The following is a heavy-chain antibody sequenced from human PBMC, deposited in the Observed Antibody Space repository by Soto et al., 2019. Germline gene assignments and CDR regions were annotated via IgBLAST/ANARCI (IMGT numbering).Heavy chain of an antibody. V-gene: IGHV4-59*01. CDR3: ARGITMVRGVMPYYYYGMDV. J-gene: IGHJ6*02. Sequence: SETLSLTCTVSGGSISSYYWSWIRQHPGKGLEWIGYIYYSGSTNYNPSLKSRVTISVDTSKNQFSLKLSSVTAADTAVYYCARGITMVRGVMPYYYYGMDVWGQGTTVTVSS. CDR1: GGSISSYY. D-gene: IGHD3-10*01. CDR2: IYYSGST.